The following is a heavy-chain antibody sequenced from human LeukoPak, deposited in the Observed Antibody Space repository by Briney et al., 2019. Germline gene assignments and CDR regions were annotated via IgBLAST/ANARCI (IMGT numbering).Heavy chain of an antibody. D-gene: IGHD3-16*01. CDR2: ISYDGNNK. V-gene: IGHV3-30*18. J-gene: IGHJ4*02. CDR1: GFTFSSYG. CDR3: AKGRALRSAFDY. Sequence: GRSLRLSCAASGFTFSSYGMHWVRQAPGKGLEWVAVISYDGNNKYYADSVKGRFTISRDNSKNTLYLQMNSLRAEDTAVYYCAKGRALRSAFDYWGQGTLVTVSS.